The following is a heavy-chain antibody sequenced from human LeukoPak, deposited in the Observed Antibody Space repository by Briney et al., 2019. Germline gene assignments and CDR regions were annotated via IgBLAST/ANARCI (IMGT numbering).Heavy chain of an antibody. J-gene: IGHJ1*01. V-gene: IGHV4-34*01. Sequence: SETLSLTCAVSGGSFSGYYWSWIRQSPGQGLEWIAELNHSGSTNYNPSLKSRVTISVDTSKNQFSLRLTSVTAADTGLYYCTRGGSFYYGSASLEYFQHWGQGTLVTVSS. D-gene: IGHD3-10*01. CDR3: TRGGSFYYGSASLEYFQH. CDR1: GGSFSGYY. CDR2: LNHSGST.